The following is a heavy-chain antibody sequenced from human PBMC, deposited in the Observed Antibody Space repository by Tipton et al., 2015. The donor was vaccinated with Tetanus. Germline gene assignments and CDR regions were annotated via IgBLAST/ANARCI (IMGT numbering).Heavy chain of an antibody. J-gene: IGHJ4*02. CDR2: ITPIFGTT. D-gene: IGHD1-14*01. V-gene: IGHV1-69*06. CDR3: ARGPNRISRAYAY. Sequence: QSGAEVKKPGSSVKVSCKASGGTFTNYALSWVRQAPGQGLEWVGGITPIFGTTNSAPKFQGRVTITADKSTKTAYMELMSLRSEDTAVYYCARGPNRISRAYAYWGQGTQISVSS. CDR1: GGTFTNYA.